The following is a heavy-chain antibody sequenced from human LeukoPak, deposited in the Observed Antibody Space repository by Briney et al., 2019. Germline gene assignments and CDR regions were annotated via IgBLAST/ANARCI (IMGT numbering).Heavy chain of an antibody. CDR3: VRDAFTFAPYYFDY. CDR1: GFTFSSYS. V-gene: IGHV3-48*02. J-gene: IGHJ4*02. Sequence: QPGGSLRLSCAASGFTFSSYSMNWVRQAPGKGLEWVSYISSSSSTIYYADSVKGRFTISRDNAKNSLYLQMNSLRDEDTAVYYCVRDAFTFAPYYFDYWGQGTLVTVSS. D-gene: IGHD3-10*01. CDR2: ISSSSSTI.